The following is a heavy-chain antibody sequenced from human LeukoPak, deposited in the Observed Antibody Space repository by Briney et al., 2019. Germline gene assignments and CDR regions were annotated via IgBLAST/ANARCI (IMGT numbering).Heavy chain of an antibody. CDR1: GGSISSYY. CDR2: TYYSGST. V-gene: IGHV4-59*01. CDR3: ASGDILTGYYMW. D-gene: IGHD3-9*01. Sequence: SETLSLTCTVSGGSISSYYWSWLRQPPGKGLEWIGYTYYSGSTNYNPSLKSRVTISVDTSKNQFSLKLSSVTAADTAVYYCASGDILTGYYMWWGQGTLVTVSS. J-gene: IGHJ4*02.